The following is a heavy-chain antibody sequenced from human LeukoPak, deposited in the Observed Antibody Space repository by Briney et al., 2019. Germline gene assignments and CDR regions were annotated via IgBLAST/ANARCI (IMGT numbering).Heavy chain of an antibody. V-gene: IGHV3-15*01. D-gene: IGHD3-10*01. Sequence: GGSLRLSCAASGFTFSNAWMNWVRQAPGKGLEWVGRIKSKTDGGTTDHAAPVKGRFTISRDDSVTTPYLQMNSLKTEDPAVYYCSTDWFHTTGGSCGHGTLVTVSS. J-gene: IGHJ5*01. CDR2: IKSKTDGGTT. CDR3: STDWFHTTGGS. CDR1: GFTFSNAW.